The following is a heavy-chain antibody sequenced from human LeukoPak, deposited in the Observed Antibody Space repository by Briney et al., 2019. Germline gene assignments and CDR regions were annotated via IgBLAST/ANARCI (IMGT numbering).Heavy chain of an antibody. D-gene: IGHD6-13*01. J-gene: IGHJ3*02. V-gene: IGHV3-21*04. Sequence: PGGSLRLSCAASGFTFSSYSMNWVRQAPGKGLEWVSSISSSSSYIYYADSVKGRFTISRDNAKNSLYLQMNSLRAEDTAVYYCARDKGSNSWHPDAFDIWGQGTMVTVSS. CDR2: ISSSSSYI. CDR1: GFTFSSYS. CDR3: ARDKGSNSWHPDAFDI.